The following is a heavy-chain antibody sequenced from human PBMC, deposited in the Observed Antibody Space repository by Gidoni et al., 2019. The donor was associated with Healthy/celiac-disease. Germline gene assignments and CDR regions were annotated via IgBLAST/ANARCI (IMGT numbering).Heavy chain of an antibody. V-gene: IGHV3-23*01. J-gene: IGHJ4*02. D-gene: IGHD3-16*02. Sequence: EVQLLESGGGLVQPGGSLRLSCAASGFTFSSYAMSWVRQAPGKGLEWVSAISGSGGSTYYADSVKGRFTISRDNYKNTLYLQMNSLRAEDTAVYYCAKDQGGLTLFDYWGQGTLVTVSS. CDR3: AKDQGGLTLFDY. CDR2: ISGSGGST. CDR1: GFTFSSYA.